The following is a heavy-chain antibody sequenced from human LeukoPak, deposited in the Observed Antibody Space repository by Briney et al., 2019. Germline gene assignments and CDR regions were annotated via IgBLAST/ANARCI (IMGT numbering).Heavy chain of an antibody. CDR2: ISYDGSNK. CDR3: ARVGGWFGYFDY. Sequence: GGSLRLSCAASGFTFSSYAMHWVRQAPGKGLEWVAVISYDGSNKYYADSVKGRFTISRDNSKNTLYLQMNSLRAEDTAVYYCARVGGWFGYFDYWGQGTLVTVSS. J-gene: IGHJ4*02. D-gene: IGHD3-10*01. V-gene: IGHV3-30*04. CDR1: GFTFSSYA.